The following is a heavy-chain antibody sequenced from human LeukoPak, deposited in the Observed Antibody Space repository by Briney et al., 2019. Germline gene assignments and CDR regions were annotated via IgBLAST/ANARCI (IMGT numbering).Heavy chain of an antibody. J-gene: IGHJ4*02. CDR1: GYSFTSYW. CDR2: IYPGDSDT. V-gene: IGHV5-51*01. D-gene: IGHD3-10*01. CDR3: ARNYGSGSYYKGTFDY. Sequence: GESLQISCKGSGYSFTSYWIGWVRQMPGKGLEWMGIIYPGDSDTRYSPSFQGQVTISADKSISTAYLQWSSLKASDTAMYYCARNYGSGSYYKGTFDYWGQGTLVTVSS.